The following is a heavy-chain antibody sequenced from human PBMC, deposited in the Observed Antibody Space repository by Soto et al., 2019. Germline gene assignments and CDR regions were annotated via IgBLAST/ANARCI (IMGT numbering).Heavy chain of an antibody. V-gene: IGHV3-23*01. CDR3: AKDSSVAVPYYGMDV. Sequence: AGGSLRLSCAASGFTFSSYAMSWVRQAPGKGLEWVSAISGSGGSTYYADSVKGRFTISRDNSKNTLYLQMNSLRAEDTAVYYCAKDSSVAVPYYGMDVWGQGTTVTVSS. CDR2: ISGSGGST. D-gene: IGHD2-2*01. CDR1: GFTFSSYA. J-gene: IGHJ6*02.